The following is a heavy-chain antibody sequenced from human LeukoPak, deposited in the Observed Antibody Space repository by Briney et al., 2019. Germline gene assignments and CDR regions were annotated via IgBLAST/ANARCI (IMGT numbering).Heavy chain of an antibody. CDR3: ARGRGSGGDY. D-gene: IGHD3-16*01. V-gene: IGHV3-21*01. J-gene: IGHJ4*02. Sequence: PGGSLRLSCAASGFTFRNYVIHWVRQAPGKGLEWVSSISSSSSYIYYADSVKGRFTISRDNAKNSLYLQMNSLRAEDTAVYYCARGRGSGGDYWGQGTLVTVTS. CDR1: GFTFRNYV. CDR2: ISSSSSYI.